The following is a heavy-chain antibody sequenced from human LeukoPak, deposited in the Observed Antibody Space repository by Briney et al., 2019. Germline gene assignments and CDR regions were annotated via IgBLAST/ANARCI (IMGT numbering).Heavy chain of an antibody. J-gene: IGHJ6*02. CDR2: IGGGGCCA. CDR3: AKRVTTVEPSVVDV. D-gene: IGHD4-23*01. V-gene: IGHV3-23*01. CDR1: GFTFSSYA. Sequence: AGGSLRLSCAASGFTFSSYAMTWVRQAPGKGLEWLSAIGGGGCCASYPDSVKGRFTISRDNSKNTLYLQMNSLRVEVTAVYYCAKRVTTVEPSVVDVWGQGTAVTVSS.